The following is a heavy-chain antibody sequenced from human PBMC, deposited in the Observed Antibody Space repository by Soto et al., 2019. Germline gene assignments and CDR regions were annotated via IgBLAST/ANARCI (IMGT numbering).Heavy chain of an antibody. V-gene: IGHV1-69*13. Sequence: SVKVSCKASGGSFGNSAINWVRQTPGQGLEWLGGFIPVYRTLNYAQKFQGRVTITADESTGTAYMTLGSLASDDTAVYYCATGVIWIGYFTVDSWGQGTRVTV. CDR1: GGSFGNSA. CDR3: ATGVIWIGYFTVDS. D-gene: IGHD3-3*01. CDR2: FIPVYRTL. J-gene: IGHJ4*02.